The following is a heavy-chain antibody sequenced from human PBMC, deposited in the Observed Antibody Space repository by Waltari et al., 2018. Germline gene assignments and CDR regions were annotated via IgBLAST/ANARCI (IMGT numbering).Heavy chain of an antibody. CDR1: GYTLTELS. J-gene: IGHJ6*02. CDR3: ATDLADCSGGSCSLYYGMDV. CDR2: VDPEESET. Sequence: QVQLVQSGAEVKKPGASVQVSCKVSGYTLTELSMHWVRQAPGKGLEWMGGVDPEESETNYAQKVQGRVTMTEDTSTDTAYMELSSLRSEDTAVYYCATDLADCSGGSCSLYYGMDVWGQGTTVTVSS. V-gene: IGHV1-24*01. D-gene: IGHD2-15*01.